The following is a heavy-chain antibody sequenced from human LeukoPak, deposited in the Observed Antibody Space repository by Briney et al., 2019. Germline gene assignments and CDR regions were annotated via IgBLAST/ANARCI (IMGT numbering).Heavy chain of an antibody. Sequence: SVKVSCRTSGYFFSTYGISWVRQAPGQGLEWMGGIIPIFGTANYAQKFQGRVTITADESTSTAYMELSSLRSEDTAVYYCARGPSGGPRGDWGQGTLVTVSS. J-gene: IGHJ4*02. CDR2: IIPIFGTA. CDR1: GYFFSTYG. V-gene: IGHV1-69*13. D-gene: IGHD2-15*01. CDR3: ARGPSGGPRGD.